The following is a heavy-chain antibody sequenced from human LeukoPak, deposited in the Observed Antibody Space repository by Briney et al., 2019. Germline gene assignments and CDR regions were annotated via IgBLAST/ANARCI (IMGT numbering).Heavy chain of an antibody. CDR2: ISSSGSYI. J-gene: IGHJ6*03. CDR3: TRHLIDWERYYMDV. Sequence: GGSLRLSCAASRFTFSSYSMNWVRHAPGKGLEWVSSISSSGSYIYYADSVKGRFTISRDNAKNSLYLQMNSLKTEDTAVYYCTRHLIDWERYYMDVWGKGTTVTVSS. V-gene: IGHV3-21*04. CDR1: RFTFSSYS. D-gene: IGHD1-1*01.